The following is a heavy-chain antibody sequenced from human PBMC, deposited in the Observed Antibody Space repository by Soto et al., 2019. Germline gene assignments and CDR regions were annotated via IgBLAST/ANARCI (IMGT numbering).Heavy chain of an antibody. D-gene: IGHD4-17*01. CDR1: GGSISSGGYS. CDR2: IYHSGST. V-gene: IGHV4-30-2*05. J-gene: IGHJ4*02. CDR3: ARGYGGYFDY. Sequence: SETLSLTCAVSGGSISSGGYSWSWIRQPPGKGLEWIGYIYHSGSTYYNPSLKSRVTISVDTSKNQFSLKLSSVTAADTAVYYCARGYGGYFDYWGQGTLVTVSS.